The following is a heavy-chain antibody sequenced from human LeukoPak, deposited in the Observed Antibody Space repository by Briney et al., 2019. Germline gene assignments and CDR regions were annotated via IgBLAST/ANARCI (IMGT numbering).Heavy chain of an antibody. CDR3: ARGRIMGGAYYYYGMDV. CDR2: MNPNSGNT. CDR1: GYTFTSYD. D-gene: IGHD3-16*01. V-gene: IGHV1-8*01. Sequence: ASVKVSCKASGYTFTSYDINWVRQATGQGLEWMGWMNPNSGNTGYAQKFQGRVTMTRNTSISTAYMELSSLRSEDTAVYYCARGRIMGGAYYYYGMDVWGQGTTVTVSS. J-gene: IGHJ6*02.